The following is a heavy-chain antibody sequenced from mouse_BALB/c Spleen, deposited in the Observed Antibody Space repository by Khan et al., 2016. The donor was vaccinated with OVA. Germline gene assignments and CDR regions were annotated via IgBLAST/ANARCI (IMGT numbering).Heavy chain of an antibody. V-gene: IGHV2-6-7*01. CDR1: GFSLTGYG. J-gene: IGHJ4*01. CDR2: IWGDGST. CDR3: ASAYYGNYREAMDY. Sequence: QVQLKQSGPGLVAPSQSLSITCTVSGFSLTGYGVNWVRQPPGKGLEWLGMIWGDGSTDYNSALKSRLSISKENSKSQVFLKMNSLQNDDTARYYCASAYYGNYREAMDYWGQGTSVTVSS. D-gene: IGHD2-10*01.